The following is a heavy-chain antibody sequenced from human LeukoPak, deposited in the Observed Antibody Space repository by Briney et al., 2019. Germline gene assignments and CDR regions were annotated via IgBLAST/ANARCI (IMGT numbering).Heavy chain of an antibody. CDR1: GYTLTSYG. V-gene: IGHV1-18*01. J-gene: IGHJ4*02. CDR2: ISAYNGNT. CDR3: ARDLGKWLVLDY. D-gene: IGHD6-19*01. Sequence: ASVKVSCKASGYTLTSYGISWVRQAPGQGLEWMGWISAYNGNTNYAQKLQGRVTMTTETSTSTAYMELRSLRSDDTAVYYCARDLGKWLVLDYWGQGTLVTVSS.